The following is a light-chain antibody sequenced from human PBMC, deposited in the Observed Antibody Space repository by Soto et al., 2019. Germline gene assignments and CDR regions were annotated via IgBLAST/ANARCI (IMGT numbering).Light chain of an antibody. CDR1: QSISTW. CDR2: KAS. J-gene: IGKJ1*01. V-gene: IGKV1-5*03. CDR3: QQHHRYSPWP. Sequence: DIQMTQSPSTLSASVGDRVTITCRASQSISTWLAGYQQKPGKAPKLLIYKASNLEGGVPLRFSGSGSGTEFHLSISSLPPHDFATDYCQQHHRYSPWPFAQGTKVEIK.